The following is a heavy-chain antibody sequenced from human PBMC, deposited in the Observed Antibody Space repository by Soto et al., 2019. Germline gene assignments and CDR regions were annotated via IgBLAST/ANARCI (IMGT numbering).Heavy chain of an antibody. D-gene: IGHD2-15*01. CDR1: GGSISSSIYY. CDR2: IYYSGST. Sequence: PSETRSRTWTVSGGSISSSIYYWVWIRQPPGKVLEWIGSIYYSGSTYYNPSLKSRVTISVDTSKNQFSLKLSSVTAADTAVYYCARLGGYCSGGSCYSNYYYYYGMDVWGQGTTVTVSS. J-gene: IGHJ6*02. CDR3: ARLGGYCSGGSCYSNYYYYYGMDV. V-gene: IGHV4-39*01.